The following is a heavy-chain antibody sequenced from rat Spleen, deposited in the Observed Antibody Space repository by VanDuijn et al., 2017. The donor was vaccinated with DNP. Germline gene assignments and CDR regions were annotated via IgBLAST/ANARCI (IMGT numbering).Heavy chain of an antibody. V-gene: IGHV5-25*01. CDR3: ARLPITTVADY. CDR2: ISTSGGST. CDR1: GFTFSHYD. D-gene: IGHD1-1*01. Sequence: EVLLVESGGGLVQPGRSLKLSCAASGFTFSHYDMAWVRQAPTKGLEWVASISTSGGSTYYRDSVKGRFTVSRENAKSTLYLQMNSLRSEDTATYYCARLPITTVADYWGQGASVTVSS. J-gene: IGHJ4*01.